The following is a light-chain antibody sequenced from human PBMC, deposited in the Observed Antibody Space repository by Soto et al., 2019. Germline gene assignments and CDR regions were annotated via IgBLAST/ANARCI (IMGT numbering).Light chain of an antibody. V-gene: IGLV2-23*02. J-gene: IGLJ2*01. Sequence: QSALTQPASVSGSPGQSITISCTGTSSDVGSDNFVSWYQQHPGEAPKLMIYEVSKRPSGVSNRFSGFKSGNTASLTISGLQAEDEADFYCCSYAGNGGDVVFGAGTKLTVL. CDR3: CSYAGNGGDVV. CDR1: SSDVGSDNF. CDR2: EVS.